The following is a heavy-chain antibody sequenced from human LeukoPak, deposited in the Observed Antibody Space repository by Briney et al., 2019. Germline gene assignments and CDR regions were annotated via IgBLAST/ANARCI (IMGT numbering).Heavy chain of an antibody. Sequence: GGSLRLSCAASGFTFSSYEMNWVRQAPAKGLEWVSAISSTDAGTYNADSVRGRFTISRDSSKNTLYLQMNSLRAEDAAVYYCAKAPVTSCRGAYCYAFDYWGQGTLVTVSS. CDR3: AKAPVTSCRGAYCYAFDY. V-gene: IGHV3-23*01. CDR1: GFTFSSYE. D-gene: IGHD2-21*01. J-gene: IGHJ4*02. CDR2: ISSTDAGT.